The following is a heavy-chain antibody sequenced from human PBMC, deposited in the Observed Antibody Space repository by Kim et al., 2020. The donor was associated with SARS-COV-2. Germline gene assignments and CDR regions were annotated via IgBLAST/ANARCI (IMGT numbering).Heavy chain of an antibody. Sequence: GGSLRLSCAASGFTFSSYAMSWVRQAPGKGLEWVSAISGSGGSTYYADSVKGRFTISRDNSKNTLYLQMNSLRAEDTAVYYCAKVDYYGSGWAYYGMDVWGQGTTVTASS. CDR2: ISGSGGST. CDR3: AKVDYYGSGWAYYGMDV. J-gene: IGHJ6*02. D-gene: IGHD3-10*01. V-gene: IGHV3-23*01. CDR1: GFTFSSYA.